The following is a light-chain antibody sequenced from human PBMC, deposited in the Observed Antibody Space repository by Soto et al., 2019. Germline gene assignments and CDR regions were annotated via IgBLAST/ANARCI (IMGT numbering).Light chain of an antibody. V-gene: IGKV3-15*01. CDR3: QQYSNCRIT. CDR2: DAS. Sequence: EIVMTQSPATLSVSAGERATLSCRASQSVSNNLAWYQQKPGQAPRLLIYDASTRATGIPARFSGSGSGAEFTLTISSLQSEDFAVYYCQQYSNCRITFGPGTKV. CDR1: QSVSNN. J-gene: IGKJ3*01.